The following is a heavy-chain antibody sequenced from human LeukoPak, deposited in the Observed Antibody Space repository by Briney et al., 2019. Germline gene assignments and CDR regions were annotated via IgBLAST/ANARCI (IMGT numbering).Heavy chain of an antibody. J-gene: IGHJ6*03. CDR2: IGPDGNNK. CDR1: GFTFSRFA. CDR3: ARDQRGYSSSWYDGTYYYYYYMDV. D-gene: IGHD6-13*01. V-gene: IGHV3-30*02. Sequence: PGGSLRLSCVTSGFTFSRFAMHWVRQSPGRGLEWVTLIGPDGNNKYYADSVKGRFTISRDNAKNSLYLQMNSLRAEDTAVYYCARDQRGYSSSWYDGTYYYYYYMDVWGKGTTVTVSS.